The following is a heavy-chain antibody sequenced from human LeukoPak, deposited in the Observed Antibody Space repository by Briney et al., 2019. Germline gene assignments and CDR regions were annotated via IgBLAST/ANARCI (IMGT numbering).Heavy chain of an antibody. V-gene: IGHV1-69*06. CDR3: ARDAQWELRAFDV. J-gene: IGHJ3*01. CDR1: GGRFKSYG. CDR2: IIPIFDRP. D-gene: IGHD1-26*01. Sequence: SVKVSCKTIGGRFKSYGFSWVRQAPGQGLEWMGGIIPIFDRPNYAQKFEGRVTITADKSTNTTYMEISSLTSDDTAVYYCARDAQWELRAFDVWGRGTMVIVSS.